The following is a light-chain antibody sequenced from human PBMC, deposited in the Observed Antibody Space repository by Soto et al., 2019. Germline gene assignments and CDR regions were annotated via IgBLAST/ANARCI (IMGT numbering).Light chain of an antibody. Sequence: DIQMTQSPSSLSASVGDRVTITCRASQTINKYLNWYQQKPGKAPKLLIYTSSTLASGVPSRFSGSRPGTNFTLTISSLQAEDFETYYCQQSYNIPQTFGQGTKVDIK. J-gene: IGKJ1*01. CDR2: TSS. CDR3: QQSYNIPQT. V-gene: IGKV1-39*01. CDR1: QTINKY.